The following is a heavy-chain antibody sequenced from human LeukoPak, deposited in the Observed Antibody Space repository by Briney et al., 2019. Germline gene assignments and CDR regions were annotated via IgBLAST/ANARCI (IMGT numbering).Heavy chain of an antibody. CDR2: ISYDGSNK. CDR3: ARGVGYCSGGSCYSLNDY. CDR1: GFTFSSYA. D-gene: IGHD2-15*01. J-gene: IGHJ4*02. V-gene: IGHV3-30-3*01. Sequence: GGSLRLSCAASGFTFSSYAMHWVRQAPGKGLEWVAVISYDGSNKYYADSVKGRFTISRDNAKNSPYLQMNSLRAEDTAVYYCARGVGYCSGGSCYSLNDYWGQGTLVTVSS.